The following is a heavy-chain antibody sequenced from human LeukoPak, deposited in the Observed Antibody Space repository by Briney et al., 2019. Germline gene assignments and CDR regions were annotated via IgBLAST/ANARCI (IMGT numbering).Heavy chain of an antibody. J-gene: IGHJ4*02. CDR2: INPSGGST. D-gene: IGHD5-24*01. V-gene: IGHV1-46*01. CDR1: GYTFTSHY. Sequence: GASVKVSCKASGYTFTSHYMHWVRQAPGQGLEWMGIINPSGGSTSYAQKFQGRVTMTRDMSTSTVYMELSSLRSEDTAVYYCARTEMATIRVFDYWGQGTLVTVSS. CDR3: ARTEMATIRVFDY.